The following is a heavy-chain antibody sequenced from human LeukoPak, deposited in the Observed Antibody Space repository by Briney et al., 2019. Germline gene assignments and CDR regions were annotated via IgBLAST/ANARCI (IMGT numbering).Heavy chain of an antibody. Sequence: SETLSLTCAVYGGSFSGYYWSWIRQPPGKGLEWIGEMNHSGSTNYNPSLKSRVTISVDTSKNQFSLKLSSVTAADTAVYYCARNDPGIAVAGGFDYWGQGTLVTVSS. J-gene: IGHJ4*02. CDR3: ARNDPGIAVAGGFDY. D-gene: IGHD6-19*01. CDR1: GGSFSGYY. V-gene: IGHV4-34*01. CDR2: MNHSGST.